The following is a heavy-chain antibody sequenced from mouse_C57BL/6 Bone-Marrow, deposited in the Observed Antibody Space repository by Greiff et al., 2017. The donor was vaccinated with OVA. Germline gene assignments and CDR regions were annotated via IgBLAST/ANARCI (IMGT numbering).Heavy chain of an antibody. CDR1: GFNIKDYY. Sequence: EVQLVESGAELVKPGASVKLSCTASGFNIKDYYMHWVKQRTEQGLEWIGRIDPEAGETKYAPKFQGKATITADTSSNTAYLQLSSLTSEDTAVYYCARGDDYDRFAYWGQGTLVTVSA. J-gene: IGHJ3*01. CDR3: ARGDDYDRFAY. V-gene: IGHV14-2*01. D-gene: IGHD2-4*01. CDR2: IDPEAGET.